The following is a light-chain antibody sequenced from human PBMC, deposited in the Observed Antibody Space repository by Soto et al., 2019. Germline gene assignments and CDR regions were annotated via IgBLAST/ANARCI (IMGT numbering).Light chain of an antibody. Sequence: QSVLTQPPSASGTPGQRVTISCSGSNSNIGSHTVNWYQHLPGTAPKLLMHNNNQRPSGVPDRFSGSRSGTSASLAITVFQSEDEADYYCSVWDDSLNGWVFGGGTKLTVL. CDR3: SVWDDSLNGWV. J-gene: IGLJ3*02. CDR1: NSNIGSHT. V-gene: IGLV1-44*01. CDR2: NNN.